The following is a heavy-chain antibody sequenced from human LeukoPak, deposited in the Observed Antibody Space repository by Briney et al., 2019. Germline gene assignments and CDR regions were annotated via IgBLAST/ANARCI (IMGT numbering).Heavy chain of an antibody. Sequence: GGSLRLSCAASGFTFSSYAMTWVRQAPGKGLEWVSTISGSGGSTFYADSVMGRFTISRDNSKNTLYLQMNSLRPEDTAVYYCARDIGVNMIWGQGTLVTVSS. V-gene: IGHV3-23*01. D-gene: IGHD3-22*01. CDR3: ARDIGVNMI. CDR1: GFTFSSYA. J-gene: IGHJ4*02. CDR2: ISGSGGST.